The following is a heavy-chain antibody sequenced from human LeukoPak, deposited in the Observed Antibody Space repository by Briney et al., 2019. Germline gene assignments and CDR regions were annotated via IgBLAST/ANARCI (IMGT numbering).Heavy chain of an antibody. J-gene: IGHJ6*03. CDR3: ARHKTMHCSSTSCYPPWGTEYYYYYMDV. CDR1: GYSFTSYW. V-gene: IGHV5-51*01. CDR2: IYPGDSDT. D-gene: IGHD2-2*01. Sequence: GESLKISCKGSGYSFTSYWIGWVRQMPGKGLEWMGIIYPGDSDTRYSPSFQGQVTISADKSISTAYLQWSSLKASDTAMYYCARHKTMHCSSTSCYPPWGTEYYYYYMDVWGKGTTVTVSS.